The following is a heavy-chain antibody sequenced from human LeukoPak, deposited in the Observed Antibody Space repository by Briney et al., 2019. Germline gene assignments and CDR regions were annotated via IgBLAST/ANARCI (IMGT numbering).Heavy chain of an antibody. Sequence: PGGSLRLSCTASGFTFGDYAMSWVRQAPGKGLEWVGFIRSKAYGGTTEYAASVKGRLTISRDDSKSIAYLQINRLKNEDTAVYYCTTLGWYYDYVWGSYHDPHDAFDIWGQGTMVTVSS. CDR1: GFTFGDYA. CDR2: IRSKAYGGTT. D-gene: IGHD3-16*02. CDR3: TTLGWYYDYVWGSYHDPHDAFDI. V-gene: IGHV3-49*04. J-gene: IGHJ3*02.